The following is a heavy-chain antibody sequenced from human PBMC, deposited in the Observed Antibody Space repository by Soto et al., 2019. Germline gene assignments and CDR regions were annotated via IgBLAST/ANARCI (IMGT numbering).Heavy chain of an antibody. J-gene: IGHJ4*02. CDR2: ISAYNGNT. D-gene: IGHD3-3*01. Sequence: ASVKVSCKASGYTFTSYGISWVRQAPGQGLEWMGWISAYNGNTNYAQKLQGRVTMTTDTSTSTAYMELRSLRSDDSAVYYCARDPYDFWSGYLPSFDYWGQGTLVTVSS. CDR3: ARDPYDFWSGYLPSFDY. V-gene: IGHV1-18*01. CDR1: GYTFTSYG.